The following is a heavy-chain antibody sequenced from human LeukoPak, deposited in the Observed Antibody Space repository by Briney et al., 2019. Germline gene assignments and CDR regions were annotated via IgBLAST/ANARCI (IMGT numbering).Heavy chain of an antibody. J-gene: IGHJ5*02. Sequence: GRSLRLSCAASGFTFSSYARHWVRQAPGKGLEWVAVISYDGSNKYYADSVKGRFTISRDNSKNTLYLQMNSLRAEDTAVYYCANWFDPWGQGTLVTVSS. CDR2: ISYDGSNK. V-gene: IGHV3-30*04. CDR1: GFTFSSYA. CDR3: ANWFDP.